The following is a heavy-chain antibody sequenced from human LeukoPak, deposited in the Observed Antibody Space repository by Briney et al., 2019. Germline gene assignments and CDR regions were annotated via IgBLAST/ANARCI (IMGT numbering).Heavy chain of an antibody. Sequence: ASVKVSCKASGYTFTGYYMYWVRQAPGQGLEWMGWINPNSGGTNYAQKFQGRVTITTDESTSTAYMELSSLRSEDTAVYYCARGGGGPVGDWGQGTLVTVSS. CDR1: GYTFTGYY. D-gene: IGHD2-15*01. V-gene: IGHV1-2*02. CDR3: ARGGGGPVGD. J-gene: IGHJ4*02. CDR2: INPNSGGT.